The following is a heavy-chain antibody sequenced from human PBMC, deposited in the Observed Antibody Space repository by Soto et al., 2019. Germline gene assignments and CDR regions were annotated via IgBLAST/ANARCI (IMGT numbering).Heavy chain of an antibody. V-gene: IGHV5-51*01. Sequence: SGESLKISCKGSGYSFTSYWIGWVRQMPGKGLEWMGIIYPGDSDTRYSPSFQGQVTISADKSISTAYLQWSSLRASDTAMYYCARDYGGNSGYYYYGMDVWGQGTTVTVSS. CDR2: IYPGDSDT. J-gene: IGHJ6*02. D-gene: IGHD4-17*01. CDR1: GYSFTSYW. CDR3: ARDYGGNSGYYYYGMDV.